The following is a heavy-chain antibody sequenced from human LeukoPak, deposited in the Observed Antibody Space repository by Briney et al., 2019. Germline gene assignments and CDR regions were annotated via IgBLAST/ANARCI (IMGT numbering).Heavy chain of an antibody. Sequence: PSETLFLTCAVYGESPISYYWSWVRQPPGGGLEWSGAIYESGTTEYNPSLKSRVTISMVPSKQQFSLSLSSETAADTAVYYWARGAWATRLGSWGLGTPVIVSS. CDR2: IYESGTT. CDR3: ARGAWATRLGS. J-gene: IGHJ4*02. CDR1: GESPISYY. D-gene: IGHD2-15*01. V-gene: IGHV4-34*01.